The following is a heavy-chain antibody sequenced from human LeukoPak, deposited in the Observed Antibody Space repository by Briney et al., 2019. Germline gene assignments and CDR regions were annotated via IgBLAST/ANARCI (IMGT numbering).Heavy chain of an antibody. D-gene: IGHD3-22*01. J-gene: IGHJ4*02. CDR1: GGTFSSFA. V-gene: IGHV1-8*03. Sequence: ASVKVSCKTSGGTFSSFAINWVRQATGQGLEWLGWMNPNRGTTGYAQKFQGRVTITRNTSISTAYMELSSLRSEDTAVYYCAREDYYDSGSNDYWGQGTLVTVSS. CDR3: AREDYYDSGSNDY. CDR2: MNPNRGTT.